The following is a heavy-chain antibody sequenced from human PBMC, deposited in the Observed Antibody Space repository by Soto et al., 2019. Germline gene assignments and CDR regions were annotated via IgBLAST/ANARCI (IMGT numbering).Heavy chain of an antibody. CDR2: IYWDDDK. D-gene: IGHD2-2*02. J-gene: IGHJ4*02. CDR1: GFSLNTSGVG. Sequence: QITLKESGPTLVKPTQTLTLTCTFSGFSLNTSGVGVVWIRQPPGKALEWLALIYWDDDKRYSPSLKSRLTITKDTSTNQLVLTMTTMDPVATAPYYCAHRPSMPVAPGTIWSPDYHFDNWGQGTLVTVSS. V-gene: IGHV2-5*02. CDR3: AHRPSMPVAPGTIWSPDYHFDN.